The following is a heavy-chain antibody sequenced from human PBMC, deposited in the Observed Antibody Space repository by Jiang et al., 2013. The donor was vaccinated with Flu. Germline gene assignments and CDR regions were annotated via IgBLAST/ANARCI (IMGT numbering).Heavy chain of an antibody. CDR1: W. Sequence: WIGWVRQMPGKGLEWMGIIYPGDSDTRYSPSFQGQVTISADKSISTAYLQWSSLKASDTAMYYCAREAGGYLYYFDYWGQGTLVTVSS. CDR2: IYPGDSDT. D-gene: IGHD2-8*02. CDR3: AREAGGYLYYFDY. V-gene: IGHV5-51*01. J-gene: IGHJ4*02.